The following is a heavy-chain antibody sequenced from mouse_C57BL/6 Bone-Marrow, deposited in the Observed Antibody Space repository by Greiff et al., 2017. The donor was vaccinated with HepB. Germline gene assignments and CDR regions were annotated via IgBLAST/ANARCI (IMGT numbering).Heavy chain of an antibody. Sequence: VQLQQSGAELVRPGASVTLSCKASGYTFTDYEMHWVKQTPVHGLEWIGAIDPETGGTAYNQKFKGKAILTADKSSSTAYMELRSLTSEDSAVYYCTRCYTDRYFDVWGTGTTVTVSS. J-gene: IGHJ1*03. V-gene: IGHV1-15*01. CDR3: TRCYTDRYFDV. D-gene: IGHD2-12*01. CDR2: IDPETGGT. CDR1: GYTFTDYE.